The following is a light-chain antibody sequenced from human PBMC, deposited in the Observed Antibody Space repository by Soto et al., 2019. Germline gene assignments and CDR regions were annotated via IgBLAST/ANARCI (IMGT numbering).Light chain of an antibody. V-gene: IGLV2-14*01. J-gene: IGLJ1*01. Sequence: QSALTQPASVSGSPGQSITISCTGTSSDVGAYHYVSWSQQHPGKAPKLMIYDVSNRPSGVSNRFSGSKSANTASLTISGLQAEDEADYYCSSFTSSGSYVFGTGTKVTV. CDR1: SSDVGAYHY. CDR3: SSFTSSGSYV. CDR2: DVS.